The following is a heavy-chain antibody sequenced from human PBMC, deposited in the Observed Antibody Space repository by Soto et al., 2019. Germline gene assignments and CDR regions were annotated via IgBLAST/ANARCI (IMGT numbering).Heavy chain of an antibody. CDR3: ARKSLSHFNWFDP. Sequence: QLQLVQSGTELKKPGASVKVSCKASGYTFTNYGITWVRQAPGQGLEWMGWINADYGNTNYEQKFQGRVTMTTDTSTKTAYMELRSLRSDDTAVYYCARKSLSHFNWFDPWGQGTLVTVSS. CDR1: GYTFTNYG. V-gene: IGHV1-18*04. J-gene: IGHJ5*02. CDR2: INADYGNT.